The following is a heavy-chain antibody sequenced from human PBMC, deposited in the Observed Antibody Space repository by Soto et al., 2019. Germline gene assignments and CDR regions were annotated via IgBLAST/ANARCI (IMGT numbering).Heavy chain of an antibody. J-gene: IGHJ6*02. CDR1: GFTFSSYG. CDR3: AKDQTGMDV. Sequence: PGGSLRLSCAASGFTFSSYGMHWVRQAPGKGLEWVAVISYDGSNKYYADSVKGRFTISRDNSKNTPYLQMNSLRAEDTAVYYCAKDQTGMDVWGQGTTVTVSS. V-gene: IGHV3-30*18. CDR2: ISYDGSNK.